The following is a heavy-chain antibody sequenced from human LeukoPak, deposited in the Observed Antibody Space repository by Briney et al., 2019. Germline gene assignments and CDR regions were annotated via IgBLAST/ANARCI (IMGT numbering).Heavy chain of an antibody. D-gene: IGHD3-22*01. V-gene: IGHV3-23*01. Sequence: PGGSLRLSCAASGFTFSTYAMSWVRQAPGKGLEWVSAVSGDGFSTFYADSVKGRFSISRDNSKNTLYLHMNSLRAADTAVYYCAKFRVVTTSRGVGLDYWGQGTLVTVSS. J-gene: IGHJ4*02. CDR2: VSGDGFST. CDR3: AKFRVVTTSRGVGLDY. CDR1: GFTFSTYA.